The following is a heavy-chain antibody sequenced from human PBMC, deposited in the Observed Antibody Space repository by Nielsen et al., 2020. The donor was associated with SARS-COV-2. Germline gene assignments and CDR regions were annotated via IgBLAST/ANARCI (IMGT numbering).Heavy chain of an antibody. V-gene: IGHV4-31*03. J-gene: IGHJ4*02. CDR3: ARGARN. CDR2: ILYNGTT. CDR1: GGSISSSDYH. Sequence: SETLSLTCTVSGGSISSSDYHWSWIRQFPGKGLEWIGYILYNGTTYYSWPLKSRLTISLDTSKNQFSLKLASVTVADTAVYYCARGARNWGQGALVTVAS.